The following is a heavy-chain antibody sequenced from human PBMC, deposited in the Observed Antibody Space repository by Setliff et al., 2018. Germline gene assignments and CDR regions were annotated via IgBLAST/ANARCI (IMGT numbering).Heavy chain of an antibody. V-gene: IGHV1-69*05. J-gene: IGHJ6*03. Sequence: ASVKVSCKASGGTFSSYGISWVRQAPGQGLEWMGGTIPSFGSTNYAQKFQGRVTIITDESTSTAYMELTSLRTEDTAVYYCAREGVDTRSSTDYRYYMDVWGKGTTVTVSS. D-gene: IGHD5-18*01. CDR3: AREGVDTRSSTDYRYYMDV. CDR1: GGTFSSYG. CDR2: TIPSFGST.